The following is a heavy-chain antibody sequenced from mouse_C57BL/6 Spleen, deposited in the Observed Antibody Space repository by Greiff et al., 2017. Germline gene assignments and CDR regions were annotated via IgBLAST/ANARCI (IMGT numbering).Heavy chain of an antibody. Sequence: EVKLMESGGGLVKPGGSLKLSCAASGFTFSSYAMSWVRQTPEKRLEWVATISDGGSYTYYPDNVKGRFTISRDNAKNNLYLQMSHLKSEDTAMYYCAREGYDYDVWDYWGQGTTLTVSS. CDR1: GFTFSSYA. CDR2: ISDGGSYT. CDR3: AREGYDYDVWDY. V-gene: IGHV5-4*01. J-gene: IGHJ2*01. D-gene: IGHD2-4*01.